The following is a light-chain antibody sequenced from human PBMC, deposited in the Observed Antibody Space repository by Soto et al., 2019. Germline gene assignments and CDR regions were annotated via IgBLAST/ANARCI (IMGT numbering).Light chain of an antibody. CDR3: QQYDTSAIT. J-gene: IGKJ5*01. CDR1: QSVSSSY. V-gene: IGKV3-20*01. CDR2: GAS. Sequence: EIVLRQSPGTLSLSPGERATLSCRASQSVSSSYLAWYQQKPGQAPRLLISGASSRATGIPDRFSGSGSGADFTLTISRLEPEDFAVYYCQQYDTSAITFGQGTRLEIK.